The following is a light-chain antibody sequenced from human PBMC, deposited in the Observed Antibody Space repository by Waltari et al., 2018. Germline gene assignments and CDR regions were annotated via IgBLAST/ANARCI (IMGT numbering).Light chain of an antibody. Sequence: EIVLTQSPGTLSLSPGEIATLSCRASQSVGWSLAWYQQKPGRAPRLLIYGASSRATGIPDRFSASGSGTDFSLSISGLEPEDFAVYYCQHYVRLPVTFGRGTKVEIK. CDR1: QSVGWS. J-gene: IGKJ1*01. CDR2: GAS. CDR3: QHYVRLPVT. V-gene: IGKV3-20*01.